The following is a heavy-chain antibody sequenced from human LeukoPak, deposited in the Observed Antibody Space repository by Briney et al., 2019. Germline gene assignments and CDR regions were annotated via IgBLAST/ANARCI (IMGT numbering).Heavy chain of an antibody. J-gene: IGHJ4*02. CDR2: IYSGGST. V-gene: IGHV3-53*01. Sequence: GRSLRLSCAASGFTVSSNYMSWVRQAPGKGLEWVSVIYSGGSTYCADSVKGRFTISRDNSKNTLYLQMNSLRAEDTAVYYCARSRYLISPVLRTTYFDYWGQGTLVTVSS. D-gene: IGHD1-14*01. CDR1: GFTVSSNY. CDR3: ARSRYLISPVLRTTYFDY.